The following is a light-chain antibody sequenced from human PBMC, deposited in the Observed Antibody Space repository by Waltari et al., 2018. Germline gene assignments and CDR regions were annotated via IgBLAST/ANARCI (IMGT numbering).Light chain of an antibody. CDR1: SLRSYY. CDR2: GEN. Sequence: SSELTQDPAVSVALGQTVRITCQGDSLRSYYASWYQQKPGQAPVLVSYGENNRPSGIPDRVSGSSSGNTASLTITGAQAEDEADYYCNSRDSSGNHLVVFGGGTKLTVL. V-gene: IGLV3-19*01. J-gene: IGLJ2*01. CDR3: NSRDSSGNHLVV.